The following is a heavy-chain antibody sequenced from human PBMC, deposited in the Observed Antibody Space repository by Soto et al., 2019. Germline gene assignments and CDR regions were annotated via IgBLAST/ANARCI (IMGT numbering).Heavy chain of an antibody. CDR2: ISGSGGST. D-gene: IGHD5-18*01. CDR3: AKDADTAMGYFEY. J-gene: IGHJ4*02. Sequence: PGRSLVLSCVSSGVTFSSYAMSWVRQATGKGLEWVSAISGSGGSTTYADSVKGRFTLSRDNSKTTLYLQMNSLRAEDTAVYYCAKDADTAMGYFEYWGQGAQVTVSS. CDR1: GVTFSSYA. V-gene: IGHV3-23*01.